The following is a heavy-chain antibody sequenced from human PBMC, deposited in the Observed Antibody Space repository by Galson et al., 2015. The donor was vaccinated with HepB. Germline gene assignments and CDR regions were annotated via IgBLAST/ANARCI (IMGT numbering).Heavy chain of an antibody. CDR1: GAYISSYY. J-gene: IGHJ6*02. Sequence: ETLSLTCTVSGAYISSYYWSWIRQPPGKGLEWIGYIYYSGSTNYNPSLKSRVTISVDTSKNQFSLKLSSVTAADTAVYYCARAAAAGYYYYYGMDVWGQGTTVTVSS. CDR3: ARAAAAGYYYYYGMDV. CDR2: IYYSGST. D-gene: IGHD6-13*01. V-gene: IGHV4-59*01.